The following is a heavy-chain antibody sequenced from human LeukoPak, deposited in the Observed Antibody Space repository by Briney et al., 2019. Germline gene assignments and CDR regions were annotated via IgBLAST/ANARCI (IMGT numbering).Heavy chain of an antibody. V-gene: IGHV7-4-1*02. CDR2: INTNTGNP. CDR3: ARVGYDFWSGYYMGEKNWFDP. J-gene: IGHJ5*02. CDR1: GYTFTSYA. Sequence: ASVKVSCKASGYTFTSYAMNWVRQAPGQGLEWMGWINTNTGNPTYAQGFTGRFVFSLDTSVSTAYLQISSLKAEDTAVYYCARVGYDFWSGYYMGEKNWFDPWGQGTLVTVSS. D-gene: IGHD3-3*01.